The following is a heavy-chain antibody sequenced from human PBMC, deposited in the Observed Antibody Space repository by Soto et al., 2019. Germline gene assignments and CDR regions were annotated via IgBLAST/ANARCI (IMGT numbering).Heavy chain of an antibody. CDR1: GFTFSSYA. D-gene: IGHD3-22*01. J-gene: IGHJ4*02. CDR2: ISGSGGST. V-gene: IGHV3-23*01. Sequence: GGSLRLSCAASGFTFSSYAMSWVRQAPGKGLKWVSAISGSGGSTYYADSVKGRFTISRDNSKNTLYLQMNSLRAEDTAVYYCANDTKILITMLVREDTFDYWGQGTLVTVSS. CDR3: ANDTKILITMLVREDTFDY.